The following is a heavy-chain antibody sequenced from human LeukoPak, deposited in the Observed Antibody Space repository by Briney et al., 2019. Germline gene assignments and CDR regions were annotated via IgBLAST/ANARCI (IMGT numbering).Heavy chain of an antibody. CDR2: IYYSGST. V-gene: IGHV4-59*12. Sequence: PSETLSLTCTVSGGSISSYYWSWIRQPPGKGLEWIGYIYYSGSTNYNPSLKSRVTISVDTSKNQFSLKLTSVTAADTAVYFCASSLYRGAADAFDIWGQGTMVTVSS. J-gene: IGHJ3*02. CDR1: GGSISSYY. CDR3: ASSLYRGAADAFDI. D-gene: IGHD3-10*01.